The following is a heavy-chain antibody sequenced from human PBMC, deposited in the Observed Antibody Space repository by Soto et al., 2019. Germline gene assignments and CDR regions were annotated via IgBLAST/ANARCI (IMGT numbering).Heavy chain of an antibody. CDR2: INNSGST. CDR3: ARKLADY. CDR1: GGSFSGYY. Sequence: QVQLQQWGAGLLKPSETLSLTCAVSGGSFSGYYWSWIRQPPGKGLEWIGEINNSGSTNYNPSLKRRVTISVDTSKNQFSLKLSSVTAADTAVYYCARKLADYWGQGTLVTVAS. V-gene: IGHV4-34*01. J-gene: IGHJ4*02. D-gene: IGHD3-10*01.